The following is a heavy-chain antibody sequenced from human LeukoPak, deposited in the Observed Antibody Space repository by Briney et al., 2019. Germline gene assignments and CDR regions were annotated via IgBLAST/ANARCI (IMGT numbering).Heavy chain of an antibody. V-gene: IGHV1-2*02. CDR2: INPNSGGT. CDR3: ARDLMGATDMGAPDY. D-gene: IGHD1-26*01. Sequence: GASVKVSCKAARYTFTGYYMHWVRQAPGQGLEWMGWINPNSGGTNYAQKFQGRVTMTRDTSISTAYMELSRLRSDDTAVYYCARDLMGATDMGAPDYWGQGTLVTVSS. J-gene: IGHJ4*02. CDR1: RYTFTGYY.